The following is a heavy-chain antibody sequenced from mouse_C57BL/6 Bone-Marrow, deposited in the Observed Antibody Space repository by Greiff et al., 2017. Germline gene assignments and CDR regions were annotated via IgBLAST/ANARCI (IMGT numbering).Heavy chain of an antibody. D-gene: IGHD2-13*01. CDR3: AGCDYGNAMDY. CDR2: IYPASGSP. V-gene: IGHV1-55*01. CDR1: GYTFTSYW. J-gene: IGHJ4*01. Sequence: QVQLQQPGAELVKPGASVKMSCKASGYTFTSYWITWVKQRPGQGLEWIGDIYPASGSPNYNEKFKSKATLTVDTSSSTAYMQLSSLTSEDSAVYSGAGCDYGNAMDYWGQGTSVTVSS.